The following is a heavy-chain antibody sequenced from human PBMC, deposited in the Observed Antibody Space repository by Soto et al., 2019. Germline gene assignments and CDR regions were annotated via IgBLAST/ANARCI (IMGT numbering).Heavy chain of an antibody. D-gene: IGHD6-13*01. CDR3: ATLAEAAYWYCDY. CDR1: GYTLTELS. J-gene: IGHJ4*02. V-gene: IGHV1-24*01. CDR2: FDPEDGET. Sequence: ASVKVSCKVSGYTLTELSMHWVRQAPGKGLEWMGGFDPEDGETIYAQKFQGRVTMTEDTSTDTAYMELSSLRSEDTAVYYCATLAEAAYWYCDYWGQGTLLNVSS.